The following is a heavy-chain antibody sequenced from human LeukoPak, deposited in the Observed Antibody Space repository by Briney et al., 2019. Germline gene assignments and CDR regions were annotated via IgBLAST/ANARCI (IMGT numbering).Heavy chain of an antibody. J-gene: IGHJ6*03. CDR1: GGTFSSYA. Sequence: ASVKVSCKASGGTFSSYAISWVRQAPGQGLEWMGGIIPIFGTANYAQKFQGRVTITTDESTSTAYMELSSLRSEDTAVYYCVGESKATKVITMIGDYYYYIDVWGKRTTVTVSS. CDR2: IIPIFGTA. V-gene: IGHV1-69*05. CDR3: VGESKATKVITMIGDYYYYIDV. D-gene: IGHD3-22*01.